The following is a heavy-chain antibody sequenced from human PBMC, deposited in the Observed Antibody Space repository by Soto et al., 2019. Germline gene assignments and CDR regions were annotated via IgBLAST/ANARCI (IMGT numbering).Heavy chain of an antibody. CDR3: ASPSSSWEYFQH. Sequence: SETLSLTCTVSGGSISSYYWSWIRQPPGKGLEWIGYIYYSGSTNYNPSLKSRVTISVDTSKNQFSLKLSSVTAADTAVYYCASPSSSWEYFQHWGQGALVTSPQ. CDR2: IYYSGST. V-gene: IGHV4-59*01. CDR1: GGSISSYY. D-gene: IGHD6-13*01. J-gene: IGHJ1*01.